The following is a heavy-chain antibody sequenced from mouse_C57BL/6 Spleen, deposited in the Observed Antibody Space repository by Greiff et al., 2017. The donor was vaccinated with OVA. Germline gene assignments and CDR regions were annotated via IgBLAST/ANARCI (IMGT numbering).Heavy chain of an antibody. J-gene: IGHJ1*03. V-gene: IGHV1-53*01. D-gene: IGHD2-1*01. Sequence: QVQLQQPGTELEKPGASVKLSCKASGYTFTSYWMHWVKQRPGQGLEWIGNINPSNGGTNYNEKFKSKATLTVDKSSSTAYMQLSSLTSEDSAVYYCARSGPLYGNYWYFDVWGTGTTVTVSS. CDR1: GYTFTSYW. CDR3: ARSGPLYGNYWYFDV. CDR2: INPSNGGT.